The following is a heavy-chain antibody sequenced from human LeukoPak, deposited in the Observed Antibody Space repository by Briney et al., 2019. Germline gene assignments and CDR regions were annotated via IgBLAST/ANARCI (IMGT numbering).Heavy chain of an antibody. CDR1: GGTFSSYA. D-gene: IGHD3-16*02. CDR2: IIPIFGTA. V-gene: IGHV1-69*01. CDR3: ARDNGNYDYVWGSYRYGLFDY. J-gene: IGHJ4*02. Sequence: SVKVSCKASGGTFSSYAISWVRQAPGQGLEWMGGIIPIFGTANYAQKFQGRVTITADESTNTAYMELSSLRSEDTAVYYRARDNGNYDYVWGSYRYGLFDYWGQGTLVTVSS.